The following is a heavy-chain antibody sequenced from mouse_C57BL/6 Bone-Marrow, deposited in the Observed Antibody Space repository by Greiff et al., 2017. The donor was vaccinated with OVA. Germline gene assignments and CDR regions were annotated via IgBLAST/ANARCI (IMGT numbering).Heavy chain of an antibody. CDR2: IDPSDSYT. CDR1: GYTFTSYW. Sequence: QVQLQQPGAELVRPGTSVKLSCKASGYTFTSYWMHWVKQRPGQGLEWIGVIDPSDSYTNYNQKFKGKATLTVDTSSSTAYMQLSSLTSEDSAVYYCARSGDWGQGTTLTVSS. D-gene: IGHD3-2*02. J-gene: IGHJ2*01. CDR3: ARSGD. V-gene: IGHV1-59*01.